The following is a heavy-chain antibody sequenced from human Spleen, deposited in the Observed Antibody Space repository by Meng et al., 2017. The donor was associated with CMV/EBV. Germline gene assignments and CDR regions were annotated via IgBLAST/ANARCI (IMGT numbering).Heavy chain of an antibody. J-gene: IGHJ6*02. Sequence: GGSLRLSCAASGFTFSNYAISWVRQAPGKGLEWVSLIRSGGTTTYYADSVKGRFTISRENSENTLYLQMNSLRAEDTAVYYCAKDRGYCSSTSCYSPLGDYYYGMDVRGQGTTVTVSS. CDR3: AKDRGYCSSTSCYSPLGDYYYGMDV. CDR1: GFTFSNYA. V-gene: IGHV3-23*03. D-gene: IGHD2-2*02. CDR2: IRSGGTTT.